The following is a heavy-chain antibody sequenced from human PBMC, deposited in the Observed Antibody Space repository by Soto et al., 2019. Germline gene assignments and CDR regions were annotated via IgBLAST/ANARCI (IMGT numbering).Heavy chain of an antibody. J-gene: IGHJ6*02. D-gene: IGHD3-10*01. V-gene: IGHV1-18*01. Sequence: QIQLVQSGPDVKKPGASVKVSCKASGYTFSTYGLSWVRQAPGQGLEWMGWISGYNGRTNYAQKFRGRVTLTTDTAASKAYMERRSLRPDDTAMYYCARDNRKELWVEGLNAMDVWGQGTTVTVSS. CDR2: ISGYNGRT. CDR3: ARDNRKELWVEGLNAMDV. CDR1: GYTFSTYG.